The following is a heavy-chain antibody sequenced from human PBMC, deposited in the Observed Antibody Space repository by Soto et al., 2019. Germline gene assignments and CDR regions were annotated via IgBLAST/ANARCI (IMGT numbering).Heavy chain of an antibody. CDR3: VRLIFVHCTNCVCSRYIWFDP. D-gene: IGHD2-8*01. Sequence: PGEYLKISCKGSGYSFTSYWIGWVRQMPGKGLEWMRIIYPGDSDTRYSPSFQGQVTISADKSIITAYLQWSSLKASYTAMYYCVRLIFVHCTNCVCSRYIWFDPWGQGTLVTVSS. CDR1: GYSFTSYW. V-gene: IGHV5-51*01. CDR2: IYPGDSDT. J-gene: IGHJ5*02.